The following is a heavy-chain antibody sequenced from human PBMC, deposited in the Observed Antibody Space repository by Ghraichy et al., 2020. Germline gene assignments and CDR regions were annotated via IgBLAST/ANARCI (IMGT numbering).Heavy chain of an antibody. CDR1: GGSISSYY. D-gene: IGHD6-19*01. Sequence: SETLSLTCTVSGGSISSYYWSWIRQPAGKGLEWIGRIYTSGSTNYNPSLKSRVTMSVDTSKNQFSLKLSSVTAADTAMYYCAREGYSSGWGLGVEYFQHWGQGTLVTVSS. CDR2: IYTSGST. J-gene: IGHJ1*01. V-gene: IGHV4-4*07. CDR3: AREGYSSGWGLGVEYFQH.